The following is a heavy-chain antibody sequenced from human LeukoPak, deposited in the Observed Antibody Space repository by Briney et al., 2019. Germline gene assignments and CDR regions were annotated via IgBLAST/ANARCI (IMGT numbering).Heavy chain of an antibody. D-gene: IGHD5-24*01. CDR3: AIINHPDGRVY. CDR2: IYAGNSEA. J-gene: IGHJ4*02. V-gene: IGHV5-51*01. CDR1: GYPFTTSW. Sequence: LGESLKISCQGFGYPFTTSWIGWVRQLPGKGLEWTAIIYAGNSEAKYSPSFQGQVSISTDRSISTAYLHWSSLKASDTAIYYCAIINHPDGRVYWGQGTLVTVSS.